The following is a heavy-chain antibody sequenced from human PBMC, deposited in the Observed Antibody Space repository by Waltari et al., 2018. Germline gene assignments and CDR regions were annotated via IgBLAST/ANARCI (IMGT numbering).Heavy chain of an antibody. D-gene: IGHD3-22*01. CDR1: GGTFSSYA. CDR2: IIPIFGTA. Sequence: QVQLVQSGAEVKKPGSSVKVSCKASGGTFSSYAISWVRQAPGQGLEWMGGIIPIFGTANYAQKFQGRGTITADESTSTAYMELSSLRSEDTAVYYCARDRYYYDSSGYYYHYYGMDVWGQGTTVTVSS. CDR3: ARDRYYYDSSGYYYHYYGMDV. V-gene: IGHV1-69*01. J-gene: IGHJ6*02.